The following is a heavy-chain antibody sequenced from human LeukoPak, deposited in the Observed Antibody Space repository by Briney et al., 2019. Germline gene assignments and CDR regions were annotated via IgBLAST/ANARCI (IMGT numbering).Heavy chain of an antibody. D-gene: IGHD3-9*01. V-gene: IGHV3-30*02. CDR1: GFTFSSFG. Sequence: GGSLRLSCAASGFTFSSFGMHWVRQAPGKGLEWVAFIRYGGTNEYYADSVKGRFTISRDNSKSTLSLLMNGLRVEDTAVYYCARDQHYDVLTAFGLDVWGQGTTVTASS. CDR2: IRYGGTNE. J-gene: IGHJ6*02. CDR3: ARDQHYDVLTAFGLDV.